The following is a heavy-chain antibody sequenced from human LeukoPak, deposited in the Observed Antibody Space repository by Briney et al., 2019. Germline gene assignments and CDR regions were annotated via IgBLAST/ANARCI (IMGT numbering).Heavy chain of an antibody. CDR3: ARVAGDYYDSSGYYLDYYYYYMDV. Sequence: GGSLRLSCAAYGFTFSSIWMSWVRQAPGKGLEWVANIKQDGSAKFYVDSVKGRFTISRDNAKNSLYLQMNSLRAEDTALYYCARVAGDYYDSSGYYLDYYYYYMDVWGKGTTVTVS. J-gene: IGHJ6*03. D-gene: IGHD3-22*01. CDR2: IKQDGSAK. V-gene: IGHV3-7*03. CDR1: GFTFSSIW.